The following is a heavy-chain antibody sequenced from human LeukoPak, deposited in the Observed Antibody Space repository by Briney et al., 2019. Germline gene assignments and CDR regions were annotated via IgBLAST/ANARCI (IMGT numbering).Heavy chain of an antibody. J-gene: IGHJ4*02. D-gene: IGHD3-16*01. V-gene: IGHV4-34*01. CDR2: INHSGST. CDR3: ASGGD. CDR1: GGSFSTYY. Sequence: PSETLSLTCAVYGGSFSTYYWSWIRQPPGKGLEWIGEINHSGSTNYNPSLKSRVTISVHTSKNQFSLKLSSVTAAYTAVYYCASGGDWGQGTLVTVSS.